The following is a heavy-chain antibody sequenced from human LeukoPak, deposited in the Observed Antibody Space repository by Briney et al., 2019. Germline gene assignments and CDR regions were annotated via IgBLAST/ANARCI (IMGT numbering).Heavy chain of an antibody. D-gene: IGHD4-17*01. CDR1: GFTVRSNY. Sequence: GGSLRLSCAASGFTVRSNYMSWFRQAPGKGLEWASVIYNDGRTYYADSVKGRFIISKDISKNTLYLQMNNLRADDTALYYCARYGDYNYYYYYMDVWGKGTTVTVSS. CDR2: IYNDGRT. CDR3: ARYGDYNYYYYYMDV. J-gene: IGHJ6*03. V-gene: IGHV3-53*01.